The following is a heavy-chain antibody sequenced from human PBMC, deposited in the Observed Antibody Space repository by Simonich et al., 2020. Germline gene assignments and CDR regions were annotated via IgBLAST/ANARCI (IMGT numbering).Heavy chain of an antibody. J-gene: IGHJ3*02. D-gene: IGHD6-13*01. CDR3: ARHAGFAFDI. CDR1: GGSISSSSYY. CDR2: IYYSGST. V-gene: IGHV4-39*01. Sequence: QLQLQESGPGLVKPSETLSLTCTVSGGSISSSSYYWGWIRQPPGKGLEWIGGIYYSGSTHYNPSLKSRVTISVDTSKNQFSLKRSSVTAADTAVYYCARHAGFAFDIWGQGTMVTVSS.